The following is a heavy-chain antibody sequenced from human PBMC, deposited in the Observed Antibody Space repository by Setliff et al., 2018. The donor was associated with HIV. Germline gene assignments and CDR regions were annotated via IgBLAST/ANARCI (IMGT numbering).Heavy chain of an antibody. J-gene: IGHJ4*02. CDR1: GGTFSSYT. D-gene: IGHD3-10*01. CDR2: SIPILGMS. CDR3: ATSFGSGVAPFDN. V-gene: IGHV1-69*02. Sequence: SVKVSCKASGGTFSSYTINWVRQAPGQGLEWMGRSIPILGMSNFALKFQGRGSIFADKSTSTAYLGLNGLTSEDTAIYYCATSFGSGVAPFDNWGQGTLVTVSS.